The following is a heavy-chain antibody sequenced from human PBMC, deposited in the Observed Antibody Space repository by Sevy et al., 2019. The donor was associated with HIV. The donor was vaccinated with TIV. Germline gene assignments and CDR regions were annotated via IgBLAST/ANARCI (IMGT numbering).Heavy chain of an antibody. V-gene: IGHV4-31*03. D-gene: IGHD1-1*01. CDR3: ARASNWVQDAFDI. Sequence: SETLSLTCTVSGGSISSGGYYWSWIRQHPGKGLEWIGYIYYSGSTYYNPSLKSRVTISVDTSKNQFSLKPSSVTAADTAVYYCARASNWVQDAFDIWGQGTMVTVSS. J-gene: IGHJ3*02. CDR2: IYYSGST. CDR1: GGSISSGGYY.